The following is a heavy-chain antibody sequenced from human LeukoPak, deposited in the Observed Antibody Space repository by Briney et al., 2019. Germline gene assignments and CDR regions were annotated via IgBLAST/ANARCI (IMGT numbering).Heavy chain of an antibody. CDR3: ARGDYSSTSCSFDP. J-gene: IGHJ5*02. Sequence: SETLSLTCTVSGGSISSYYRSWIRQPPGKGLEWIGYIYYSGSTNYNPSLKSRVTISVDTSKNQFSLKLSSVTAADTAVYYCARGDYSSTSCSFDPWGQGTLVTVSS. CDR1: GGSISSYY. CDR2: IYYSGST. D-gene: IGHD2-2*01. V-gene: IGHV4-59*01.